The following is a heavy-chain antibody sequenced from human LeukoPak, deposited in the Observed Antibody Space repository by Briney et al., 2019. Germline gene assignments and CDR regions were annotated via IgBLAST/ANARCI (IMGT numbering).Heavy chain of an antibody. CDR2: IIPIFGTA. J-gene: IGHJ3*02. Sequence: SVKVSCKASGGTFSSYAISWVRQAPGQGLEWKGGIIPIFGTANYAQKFQGRVTITADKSTSTAYMELSSLRSEDTAVYYRARDSSIAAAGTTAFDIWGQGTMVTVSS. CDR1: GGTFSSYA. V-gene: IGHV1-69*06. D-gene: IGHD6-13*01. CDR3: ARDSSIAAAGTTAFDI.